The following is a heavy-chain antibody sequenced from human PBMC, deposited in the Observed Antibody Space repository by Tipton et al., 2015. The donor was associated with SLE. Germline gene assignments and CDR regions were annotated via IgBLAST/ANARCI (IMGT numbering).Heavy chain of an antibody. CDR1: GYTFTSYG. CDR3: ARDHNWNLAGFDI. Sequence: QVQLVQSGPEVKKPGASVKVSCKASGYTFTSYGISWVRQAPGQGLEWMGRINPHNGATNYAQSFQGRVTMTRATSVNTAYMDLTRLTFDDTAVYYCARDHNWNLAGFDIWGLGTMVTVSS. J-gene: IGHJ3*02. D-gene: IGHD1-20*01. V-gene: IGHV1-2*06. CDR2: INPHNGAT.